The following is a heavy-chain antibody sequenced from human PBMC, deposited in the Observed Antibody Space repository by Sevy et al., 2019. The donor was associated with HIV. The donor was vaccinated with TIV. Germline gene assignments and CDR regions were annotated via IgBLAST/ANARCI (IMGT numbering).Heavy chain of an antibody. CDR2: INSDGSST. Sequence: GESPKISCAASGFTFSSYWMHWVRQAPGKGLVWVSRINSDGSSTSYADSVKGRFTISRDNAKNTLYLQMNSLRAEDTAVYYCARVPPYYYDSSGYYYFDYWGQGTLVTVSS. CDR3: ARVPPYYYDSSGYYYFDY. V-gene: IGHV3-74*01. D-gene: IGHD3-22*01. J-gene: IGHJ4*02. CDR1: GFTFSSYW.